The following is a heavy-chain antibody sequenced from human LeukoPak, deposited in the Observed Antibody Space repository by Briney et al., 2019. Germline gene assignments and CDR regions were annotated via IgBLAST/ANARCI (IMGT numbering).Heavy chain of an antibody. CDR1: GFTFGNAW. Sequence: GGSLRLSCAASGFTFGNAWMSWVRQAPGKGLEWVAFIRYGGTNKYYADSVKGRFTISRDNSRNTLYLQMSSLRAEDTAVYYCAKDPRDCSSTSCYTAAAGFDYWGQGTLVTVSS. CDR2: IRYGGTNK. CDR3: AKDPRDCSSTSCYTAAAGFDY. D-gene: IGHD2-2*02. V-gene: IGHV3-30*02. J-gene: IGHJ4*02.